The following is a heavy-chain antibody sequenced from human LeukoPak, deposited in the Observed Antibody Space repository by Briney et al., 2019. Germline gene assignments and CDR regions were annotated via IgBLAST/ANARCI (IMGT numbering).Heavy chain of an antibody. CDR2: ISGSGGST. J-gene: IGHJ4*02. CDR1: GFTFWSYA. CDR3: AKVVGATTRGYFDY. V-gene: IGHV3-23*01. D-gene: IGHD1-26*01. Sequence: PGGSLRLSCGASGFTFWSYAMRWGRQAPGEGVGGVSNISGSGGSTCYADSVKGRFTISRDNSKNTLYLQMNSLRAEDTAVYYCAKVVGATTRGYFDYWGQGTLVTVSS.